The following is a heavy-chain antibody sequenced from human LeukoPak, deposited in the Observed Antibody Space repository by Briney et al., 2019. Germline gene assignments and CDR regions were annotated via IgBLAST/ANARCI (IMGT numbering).Heavy chain of an antibody. V-gene: IGHV1-3*01. CDR1: GYTFTSYA. Sequence: ASVKVSCKASGYTFTSYAMHWVRQAPGQRLEWMGWINAGNGNTKYSQKFQGRVTITTDESTSTAYMELSSLRSEDTAVYYCARNSYSSWYELDYWGQGTLVTVSS. J-gene: IGHJ4*02. CDR3: ARNSYSSWYELDY. CDR2: INAGNGNT. D-gene: IGHD6-13*01.